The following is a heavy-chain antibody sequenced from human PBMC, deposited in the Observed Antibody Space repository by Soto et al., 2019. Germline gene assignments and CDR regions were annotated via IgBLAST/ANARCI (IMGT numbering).Heavy chain of an antibody. CDR1: GGSISSGGYS. J-gene: IGHJ3*02. Sequence: PSETLSLTCAVSGGSISSGGYSWSWTRQPPGKGLEWIGYIYHSGSTYYNPSLKSRVTISVDRSKNQFSLKLSSVTAADTAVYYCARGGCSGSCPPDTFDIWGQGTMVTVSS. CDR2: IYHSGST. CDR3: ARGGCSGSCPPDTFDI. V-gene: IGHV4-30-2*01. D-gene: IGHD3-10*02.